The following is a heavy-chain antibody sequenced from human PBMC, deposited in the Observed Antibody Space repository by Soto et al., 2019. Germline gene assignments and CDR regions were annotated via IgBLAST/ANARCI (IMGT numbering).Heavy chain of an antibody. CDR2: INAVNGNT. CDR1: GYTFSNYA. V-gene: IGHV1-3*01. CDR3: VSADYGDY. J-gene: IGHJ4*02. Sequence: GASVKVSCKASGYTFSNYAIHWVRQAPGQRLEWMGWINAVNGNTQYTESFQDRVTFTRDTSASTAYMELSSLRSEDTAVYYCVSADYGDYWGEGTLVTVSS.